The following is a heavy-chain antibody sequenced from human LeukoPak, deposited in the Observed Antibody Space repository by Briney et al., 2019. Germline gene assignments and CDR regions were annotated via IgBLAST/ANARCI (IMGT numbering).Heavy chain of an antibody. Sequence: GGSLRLSCAASGFTFSSYAMHWVRQAPGKGLEWVAVISYDGSNKYYADSVKGRFTISRDNSKNTLYLQMNSLRAEDTAVYYCAKDRRLSHQLNAHYYDSSGAQYFQHWGQGTLVTVSS. D-gene: IGHD3-22*01. CDR2: ISYDGSNK. CDR3: AKDRRLSHQLNAHYYDSSGAQYFQH. CDR1: GFTFSSYA. J-gene: IGHJ1*01. V-gene: IGHV3-30*04.